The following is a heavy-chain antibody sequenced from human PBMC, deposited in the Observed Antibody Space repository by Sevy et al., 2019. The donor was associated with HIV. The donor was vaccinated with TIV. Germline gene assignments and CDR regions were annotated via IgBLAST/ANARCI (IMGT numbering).Heavy chain of an antibody. CDR1: GFTFSVYA. CDR2: ISGPYNSV. J-gene: IGHJ3*01. D-gene: IGHD1-1*01. CDR3: ARATGTETLVAFDV. V-gene: IGHV3-21*01. Sequence: GGSPRLSCAASGFTFSVYAMNWVRQAPGKGLEWVSSISGPYNSVNYGGSVQGRFTISRDNAKNSLFLQMNSLKAEDTAVYYCARATGTETLVAFDVWGQGTLVTVSS.